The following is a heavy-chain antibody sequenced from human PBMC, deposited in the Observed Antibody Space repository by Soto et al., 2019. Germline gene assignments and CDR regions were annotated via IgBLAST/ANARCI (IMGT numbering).Heavy chain of an antibody. CDR2: IYYSGST. J-gene: IGHJ5*02. CDR1: GGSISSSSYY. Sequence: PSETLSLTCTVSGGSISSSSYYWGWIRQPPGKGLEWIGSIYYSGSTYYNPSLKSRVTISVDTSKNQFSLKLSSVTAADTAVYYCARLIGDWDIVAYNWFDPWGQGTLVTVSS. CDR3: ARLIGDWDIVAYNWFDP. V-gene: IGHV4-39*01. D-gene: IGHD5-12*01.